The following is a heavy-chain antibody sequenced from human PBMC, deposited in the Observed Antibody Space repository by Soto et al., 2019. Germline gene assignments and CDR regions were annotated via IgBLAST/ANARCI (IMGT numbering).Heavy chain of an antibody. V-gene: IGHV4-30-4*01. CDR1: GGSISSGDYY. Sequence: QVQLQESGPGLVKPSQTLSLTCTVSGGSISSGDYYWSWIRQPPGKGLEWIGYIYYSGSTYYNPSLKGRVXXAXHXXKNQFSLKLSSVTAADTAVYYCARRITMIDDAFDIWGQGTMVTVSS. D-gene: IGHD3-22*01. J-gene: IGHJ3*02. CDR2: IYYSGST. CDR3: ARRITMIDDAFDI.